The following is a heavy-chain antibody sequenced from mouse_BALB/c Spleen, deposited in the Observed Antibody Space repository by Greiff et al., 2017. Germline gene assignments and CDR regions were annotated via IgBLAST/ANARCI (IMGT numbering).Heavy chain of an antibody. CDR2: ISSGSSTI. V-gene: IGHV5-17*02. D-gene: IGHD1-2*01. CDR1: GFTFSSFG. Sequence: EVNLVESGGGLVQPGGSRRLSCAASGFTFSSFGMHWVRQAPEKGLEWVAYISSGSSTIYYADTVKGRFTISRDNPKNTLFLQMTSLRSEDTAMYYCARGGLLRRYFDVWGAGTTVTVSS. CDR3: ARGGLLRRYFDV. J-gene: IGHJ1*01.